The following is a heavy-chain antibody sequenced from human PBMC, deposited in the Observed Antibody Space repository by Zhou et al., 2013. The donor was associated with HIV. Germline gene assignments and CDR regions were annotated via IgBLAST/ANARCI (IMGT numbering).Heavy chain of an antibody. J-gene: IGHJ3*02. CDR2: IIPIFGTA. Sequence: QVQLVQSGAEVKKPGSSVKVSCKASGGTFSSYAISWVRQAPGQGLEWMGGIIPIFGTANYAQKFQGRVTITTDESTSTAYMELSSLRSEDTAVYYCASPPYCSSTSCPNDAFDIWGQGTMVTVSS. CDR1: GGTFSSYA. D-gene: IGHD2-2*01. V-gene: IGHV1-69*05. CDR3: ASPPYCSSTSCPNDAFDI.